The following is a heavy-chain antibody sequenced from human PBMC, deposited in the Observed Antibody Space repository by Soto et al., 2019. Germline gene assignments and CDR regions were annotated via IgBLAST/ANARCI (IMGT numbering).Heavy chain of an antibody. CDR2: IYYSGST. J-gene: IGHJ4*02. CDR1: GGSIRSGGYY. Sequence: QVQLQESGPGLVKPSQTLSLTCTVSGGSIRSGGYYWSWILQHPGKGLEWIGYIYYSGSTYYNPSLKSRVTISVDTSKNQFSLKLSSVTAADTAVYYCARRIADDSSGYYYQDFDYWGQGTLVTVSS. D-gene: IGHD3-22*01. V-gene: IGHV4-31*03. CDR3: ARRIADDSSGYYYQDFDY.